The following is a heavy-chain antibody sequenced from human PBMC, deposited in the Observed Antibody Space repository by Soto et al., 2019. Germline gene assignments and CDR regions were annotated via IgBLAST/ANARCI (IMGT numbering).Heavy chain of an antibody. V-gene: IGHV3-23*01. J-gene: IGHJ4*02. CDR2: IRGSGVST. Sequence: GGSPRLSCAASGFTFSSYAMSWVRQAPGKGLEWVSAIRGSGVSTYYADSVKGRFTISRDNSKNTLYLQMNSLRAEDTAVYYCAKTAGHSFWSGYYTGFDYWGQGTLVTVSS. CDR3: AKTAGHSFWSGYYTGFDY. D-gene: IGHD3-3*01. CDR1: GFTFSSYA.